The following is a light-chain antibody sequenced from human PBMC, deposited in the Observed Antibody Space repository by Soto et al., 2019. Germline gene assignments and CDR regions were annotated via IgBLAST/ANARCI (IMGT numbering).Light chain of an antibody. CDR3: CSFAGSITFYV. V-gene: IGLV2-23*01. Sequence: QSALTQPASGSGSPGQSITISCTGTSSDVGSYNLVSWYQHHPGKAPKLMIYEDNKRPSGVSNRFSGSKSGTTASLTISGLQAEDEADYFCCSFAGSITFYVFGTGTKVTVL. J-gene: IGLJ1*01. CDR1: SSDVGSYNL. CDR2: EDN.